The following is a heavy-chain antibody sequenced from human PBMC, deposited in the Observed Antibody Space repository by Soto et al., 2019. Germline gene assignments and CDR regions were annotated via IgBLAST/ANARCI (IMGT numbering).Heavy chain of an antibody. J-gene: IGHJ4*02. CDR1: GGTFSSYA. CDR2: IIPIFGTA. V-gene: IGHV1-69*13. D-gene: IGHD3-22*01. Sequence: GASVKVSCKASGGTFSSYAISWVRQAPGQGLEWMGGIIPIFGTANYAQKFQGRVTITADESTSTAYMELSSLRSEDTAVYYCARVINYYEAFTPGYWGQGTLVTVSS. CDR3: ARVINYYEAFTPGY.